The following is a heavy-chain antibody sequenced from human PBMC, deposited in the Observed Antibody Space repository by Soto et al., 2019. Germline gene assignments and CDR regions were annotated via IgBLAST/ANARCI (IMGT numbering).Heavy chain of an antibody. D-gene: IGHD4-17*01. CDR2: IYYSGST. J-gene: IGHJ4*02. V-gene: IGHV4-59*01. CDR3: AISTSSTVTYYFDY. Sequence: SETLSLTCTGSCGSISSYYWSWIRQPPGKGLEWIGYIYYSGSTNYNPSLKSRVTISVDTSKNQFSLKLSSVTAADTAVYYCAISTSSTVTYYFDYWGQGTLVTVSS. CDR1: CGSISSYY.